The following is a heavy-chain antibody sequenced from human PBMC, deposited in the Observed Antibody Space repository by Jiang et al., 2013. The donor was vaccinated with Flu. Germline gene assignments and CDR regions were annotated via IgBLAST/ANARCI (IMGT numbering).Heavy chain of an antibody. V-gene: IGHV1-69*06. CDR1: GGTFSSYA. CDR2: IIPIFGTA. D-gene: IGHD6-13*01. CDR3: ASGGLYSSWYDY. J-gene: IGHJ4*02. Sequence: KASGGTFSSYAISWVRQAPGQGLEWMGGIIPIFGTANYAQKFQGRVTITADKSTSTAYMELSSLRSEDTAVYYCASGGLYSSWYDYWGQGTLVTVSS.